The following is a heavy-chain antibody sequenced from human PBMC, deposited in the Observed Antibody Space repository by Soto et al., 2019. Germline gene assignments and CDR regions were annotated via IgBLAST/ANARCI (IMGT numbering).Heavy chain of an antibody. CDR1: GFSFSSYN. Sequence: EVQLVESGGGLVKPEESLRLSCAASGFSFSSYNMKWVRQAPEKGLEWVSSISTSGSYIFYAGSVRGRFTIFRDDAKNSLHLQMNSLRVEDTAVYYCATIGDRDGFDIWGQGTTVIVSS. CDR3: ATIGDRDGFDI. CDR2: ISTSGSYI. J-gene: IGHJ3*02. D-gene: IGHD4-17*01. V-gene: IGHV3-21*06.